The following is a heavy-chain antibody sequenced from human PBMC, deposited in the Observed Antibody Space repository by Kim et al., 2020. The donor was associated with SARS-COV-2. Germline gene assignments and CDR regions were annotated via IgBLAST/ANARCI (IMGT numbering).Heavy chain of an antibody. Sequence: SVKVSCKASGGTFSSYAISWVRQAPGQGLEWMGGIIPIFGTANYAQKFQGRVTITADESTSTAYMELSSLRSEDTAVYYCASRSNYVLQTHYYYYGMDVWGQGTTVTVSS. CDR2: IIPIFGTA. CDR3: ASRSNYVLQTHYYYYGMDV. D-gene: IGHD1-1*01. CDR1: GGTFSSYA. V-gene: IGHV1-69*13. J-gene: IGHJ6*02.